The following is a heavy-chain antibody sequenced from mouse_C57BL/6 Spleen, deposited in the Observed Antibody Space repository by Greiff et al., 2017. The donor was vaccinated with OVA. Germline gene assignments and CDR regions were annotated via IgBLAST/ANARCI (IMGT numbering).Heavy chain of an antibody. V-gene: IGHV1-52*01. Sequence: QVQLQQPGAELVRPGSSVKLSCKASGYTFTSYWMHWVKQRPIQGLEWIGNIDPSDSATHYNQKFKDKATLTVDKSSSTAYMQLSSLTSEDSAVYYCARGGSTMVTTYYFDYWGQGTTLTVSS. CDR2: IDPSDSAT. D-gene: IGHD2-1*01. J-gene: IGHJ2*01. CDR3: ARGGSTMVTTYYFDY. CDR1: GYTFTSYW.